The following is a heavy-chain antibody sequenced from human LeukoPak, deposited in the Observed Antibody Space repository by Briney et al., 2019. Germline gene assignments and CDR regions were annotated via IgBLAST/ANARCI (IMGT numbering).Heavy chain of an antibody. CDR1: GGTFSSYA. Sequence: ASVKVSCTASGGTFSSYAISWVRQAPGQGLEWMGGIIPIFGTSNYAQKFQGRVTMTRDTSISTAYMELSRLRSDDTAVYYCARRGLKATGVVDYWGQGTLVTVSS. CDR3: ARRGLKATGVVDY. V-gene: IGHV1-69*05. J-gene: IGHJ4*02. D-gene: IGHD5-12*01. CDR2: IIPIFGTS.